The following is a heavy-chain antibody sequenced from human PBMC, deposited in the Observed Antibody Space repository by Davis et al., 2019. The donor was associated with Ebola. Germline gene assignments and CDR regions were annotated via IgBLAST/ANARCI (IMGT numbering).Heavy chain of an antibody. CDR1: GGTFSSYA. D-gene: IGHD3-16*01. J-gene: IGHJ4*02. V-gene: IGHV1-18*01. CDR3: ARDLGYPYFDY. CDR2: ISAYNGNT. Sequence: ASVKVSCKASGGTFSSYAISWVRQAPGQGLEWMGWISAYNGNTNYAQKLQGRVTMTTDTSTSTAYMELRSLRSDDTAVYYCARDLGYPYFDYWGQGTLVTVSS.